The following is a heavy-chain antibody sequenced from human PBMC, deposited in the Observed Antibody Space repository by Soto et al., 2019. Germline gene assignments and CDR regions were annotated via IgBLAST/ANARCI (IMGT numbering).Heavy chain of an antibody. CDR1: GYSFTSYW. CDR3: ARHKGDYYGLHDHNYYGMDV. J-gene: IGHJ6*02. Sequence: GESLKISCKGSGYSFTSYWIGWVRQMPGKGLEWMGIIYPGDSDTRYSPSFQGQVTISADKSISTAYLQWSSLKASDTAMYYCARHKGDYYGLHDHNYYGMDVWGQGTTVTVSS. CDR2: IYPGDSDT. V-gene: IGHV5-51*01. D-gene: IGHD3-10*01.